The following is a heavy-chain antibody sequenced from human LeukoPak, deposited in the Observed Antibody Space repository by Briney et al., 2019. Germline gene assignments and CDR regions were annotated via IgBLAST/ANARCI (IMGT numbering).Heavy chain of an antibody. J-gene: IGHJ4*02. V-gene: IGHV3-23*01. Sequence: SGGSLRLSCAASGFTFSSYAMRWVRQAPGKGLEWVSTISGSGGEIYYSDSVKGRFTISRDNAKNTLYLQMNSLRAEDTAVYYCARALSHDYWGQGTLVTVSS. CDR1: GFTFSSYA. CDR3: ARALSHDY. CDR2: ISGSGGEI.